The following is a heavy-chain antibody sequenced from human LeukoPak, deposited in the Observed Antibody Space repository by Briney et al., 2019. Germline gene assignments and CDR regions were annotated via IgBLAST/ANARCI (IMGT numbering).Heavy chain of an antibody. CDR3: ARDTYGDSLFDY. V-gene: IGHV4-59*01. Sequence: NPSETLSLTCTVSGGSISSYYWSWIRQPPGKGLEWIGYIYYSGSTNYNPSLKSRVTISVDTSKNQFSLKLSSVTAADTAVYYCARDTYGDSLFDYWGQGTLVTVSS. CDR2: IYYSGST. CDR1: GGSISSYY. D-gene: IGHD4-17*01. J-gene: IGHJ4*02.